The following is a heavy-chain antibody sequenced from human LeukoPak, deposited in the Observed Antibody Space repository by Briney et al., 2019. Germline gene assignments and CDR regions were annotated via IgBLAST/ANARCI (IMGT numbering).Heavy chain of an antibody. CDR2: VNPNTGDT. CDR1: GYTFTGYD. Sequence: ASVKVSCKASGYTFTGYDMHWVRQAPGQGLEWMGWVNPNTGDTNYAQKFQGRVTMTRDTSISTAYMELSRLRSDDTAVYYCARVDSFLWFGPVARTNYYFDFCGQGTLVTVSS. D-gene: IGHD3-10*01. J-gene: IGHJ4*02. CDR3: ARVDSFLWFGPVARTNYYFDF. V-gene: IGHV1-2*02.